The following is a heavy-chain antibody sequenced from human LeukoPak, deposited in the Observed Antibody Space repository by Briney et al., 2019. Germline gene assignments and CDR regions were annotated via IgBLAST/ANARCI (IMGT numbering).Heavy chain of an antibody. D-gene: IGHD3-22*01. CDR1: GFTFSDYY. J-gene: IGHJ3*02. CDR3: ARAPRPYYDKNAFDI. Sequence: GGSLRLSSAASGFTFSDYYMSWIRQAPGKGLEWVSYISSSGSTIYYAASVKGRFTISRDNAKNSLYLQMNSLRAEDTAVYYCARAPRPYYDKNAFDIWGQGTIVTVSS. V-gene: IGHV3-11*04. CDR2: ISSSGSTI.